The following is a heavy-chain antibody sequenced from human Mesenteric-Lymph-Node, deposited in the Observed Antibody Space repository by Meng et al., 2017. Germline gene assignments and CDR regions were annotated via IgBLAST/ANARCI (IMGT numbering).Heavy chain of an antibody. D-gene: IGHD3-10*01. CDR3: ASRRDYYGSGSYYY. Sequence: KVSCKGSGYSFSSHWIAWVRQMPGKGLDWMGMVYPGDSDIAYSPSFQGQVTISADKSISTAYLQWSSLKASDTAMYYCASRRDYYGSGSYYYWGQGTLVTVSS. V-gene: IGHV5-51*01. CDR1: GYSFSSHW. J-gene: IGHJ4*02. CDR2: VYPGDSDI.